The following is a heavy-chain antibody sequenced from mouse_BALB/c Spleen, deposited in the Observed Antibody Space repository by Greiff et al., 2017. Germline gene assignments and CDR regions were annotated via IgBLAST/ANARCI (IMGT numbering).Heavy chain of an antibody. Sequence: EVKLMDSGPGLVKPSQSLSLTCTVTGYSITSDYAWNWIRQFPGNKLEWMGYISYSGSTSYNPSLKSRISITRDTSTNQFFLQLNSVTAEDTATFYCAHYGNFAWFAYWGPGTLVTVSA. CDR2: ISYSGST. D-gene: IGHD2-1*01. J-gene: IGHJ3*01. V-gene: IGHV3-2*02. CDR3: AHYGNFAWFAY. CDR1: GYSITSDYA.